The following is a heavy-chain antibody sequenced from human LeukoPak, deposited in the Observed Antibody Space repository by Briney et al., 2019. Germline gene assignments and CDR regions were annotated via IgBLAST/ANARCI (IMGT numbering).Heavy chain of an antibody. J-gene: IGHJ4*02. CDR3: AKHKTLGYCSSTSCSHFDY. V-gene: IGHV3-21*04. CDR1: GFTVSSYS. CDR2: ISGSSSYI. D-gene: IGHD2-2*01. Sequence: PGGSLRLSCAASGFTVSSYSINSVRQAPGKGLEWVSSISGSSSYIYYADSVKGRFTISRDNAKNSLYLQMNSLRAEDTAVYYCAKHKTLGYCSSTSCSHFDYWGQGTLVTVSS.